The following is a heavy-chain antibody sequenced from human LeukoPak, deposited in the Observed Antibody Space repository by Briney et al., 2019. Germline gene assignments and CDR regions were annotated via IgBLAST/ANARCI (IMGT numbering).Heavy chain of an antibody. CDR3: AREVIGTPTMNWFDP. Sequence: GRSLRLSCAASGFTFSSYAMHWVRQAPGKGLEWVAVISYDGSNKYYAGSVKGRSTISRDNSKNTLYLQMNSLRAEDTAVYYCAREVIGTPTMNWFDPWGQGTLVTVSS. V-gene: IGHV3-30*04. CDR2: ISYDGSNK. J-gene: IGHJ5*02. D-gene: IGHD2/OR15-2a*01. CDR1: GFTFSSYA.